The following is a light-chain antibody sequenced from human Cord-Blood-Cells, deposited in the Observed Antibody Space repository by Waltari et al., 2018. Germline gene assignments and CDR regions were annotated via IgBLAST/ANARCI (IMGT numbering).Light chain of an antibody. J-gene: IGKJ4*01. V-gene: IGKV1-39*01. CDR3: QQSYSTPPLT. Sequence: DIQMTQSPSSLSASVGDRVTITCGASQSISSYLNWYQQKPGKDPKLLIYAASSLQSGVPSRFSGSGAGTDVTLTISSLQPEDFATYYCQQSYSTPPLTFGGGTKVEIK. CDR1: QSISSY. CDR2: AAS.